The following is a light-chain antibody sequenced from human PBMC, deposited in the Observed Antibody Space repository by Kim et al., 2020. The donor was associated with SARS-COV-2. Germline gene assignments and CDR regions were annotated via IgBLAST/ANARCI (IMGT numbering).Light chain of an antibody. V-gene: IGKV1-12*01. CDR3: QQTNSFPQT. Sequence: GSWIAWYQQKPGKAPKLLIYAASSLHSGVPSRFSGSGSGTDFTLTISSLQPEDFATYYCQQTNSFPQTFGGGTKVDIK. J-gene: IGKJ4*01. CDR2: AAS. CDR1: GSW.